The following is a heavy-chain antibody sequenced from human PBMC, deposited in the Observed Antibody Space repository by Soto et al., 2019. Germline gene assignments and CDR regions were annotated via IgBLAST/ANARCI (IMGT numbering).Heavy chain of an antibody. CDR3: AREYYDILTGDQRRRSNWFDP. CDR1: GGSISSGGYY. J-gene: IGHJ5*02. D-gene: IGHD3-9*01. V-gene: IGHV4-31*03. Sequence: SETLSLTCTVSGGSISSGGYYWSWIRQHPGKGLEWIGYIYYSGSTYYNPSLKSRVTISVDTSKNQFSLKLSSVTAADTAVYYCAREYYDILTGDQRRRSNWFDPWGQGTLVTVSS. CDR2: IYYSGST.